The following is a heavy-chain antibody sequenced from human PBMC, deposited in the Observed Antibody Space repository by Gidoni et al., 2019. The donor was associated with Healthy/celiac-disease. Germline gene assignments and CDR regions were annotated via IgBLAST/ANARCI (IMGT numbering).Heavy chain of an antibody. CDR1: GGSISSYY. CDR3: ARLATMVHGFDP. J-gene: IGHJ5*02. CDR2: IYYSGST. Sequence: QVQLQESGPGLVKPSEPLSLTCPVSGGSISSYYWRWIRQPPGKGLEWIGYIYYSGSTNYNPSLKSRVTISVDTSKNQFSLKLSSVTAADTAVYYCARLATMVHGFDPWGQGTLVTVSS. V-gene: IGHV4-59*01. D-gene: IGHD3-10*01.